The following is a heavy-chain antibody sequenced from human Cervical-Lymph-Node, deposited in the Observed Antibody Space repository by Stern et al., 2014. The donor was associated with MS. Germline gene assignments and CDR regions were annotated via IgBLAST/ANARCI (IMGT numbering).Heavy chain of an antibody. J-gene: IGHJ6*02. CDR3: ARGTGGGADNYYYGMDL. CDR2: VSSDETTK. Sequence: VHLEESGPTLVQPRRSLTLSCASSGFSLSSFAMHWVRLAPALGLDLVAVVSSDETTKHLSDSVKGRFTISRDNSKNTLYLQMNGLRPEDTAVFYCARGTGGGADNYYYGMDLWGQGTTVTVSS. CDR1: GFSLSSFA. V-gene: IGHV3-30*04. D-gene: IGHD3-16*01.